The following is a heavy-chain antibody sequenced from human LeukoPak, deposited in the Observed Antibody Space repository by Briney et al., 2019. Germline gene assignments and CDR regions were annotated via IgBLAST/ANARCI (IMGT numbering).Heavy chain of an antibody. D-gene: IGHD4-17*01. Sequence: PGGSLRLSCVASEFTFSSYSMIWVRQAPGKGLEWISYISNGSGNRYYADSVKGRFTISRDNAKNSLYLQMNSLRAEDTAVYYCARGRVTGDYVRDFDYWGQGTLVTVSS. CDR3: ARGRVTGDYVRDFDY. V-gene: IGHV3-48*04. CDR1: EFTFSSYS. CDR2: ISNGSGNR. J-gene: IGHJ4*02.